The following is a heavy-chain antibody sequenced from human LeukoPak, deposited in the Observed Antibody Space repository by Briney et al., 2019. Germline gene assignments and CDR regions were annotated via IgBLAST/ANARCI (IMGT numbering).Heavy chain of an antibody. CDR3: AKDSGYFDWLLMNDY. D-gene: IGHD3-9*01. CDR1: GFTFSSYA. CDR2: ISGSGGST. V-gene: IGHV3-23*01. Sequence: GGSLRLSCAAPGFTFSSYAMSWVRQAPGKGLEWVSAISGSGGSTYYADSVKGRFTISRDNSKNTLYLQMNSLRAEDTAVYYCAKDSGYFDWLLMNDYWGQGTLVTVSS. J-gene: IGHJ4*02.